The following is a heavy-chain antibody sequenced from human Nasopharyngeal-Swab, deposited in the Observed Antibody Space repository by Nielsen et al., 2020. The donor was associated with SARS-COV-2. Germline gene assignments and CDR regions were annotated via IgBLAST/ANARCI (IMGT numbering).Heavy chain of an antibody. J-gene: IGHJ6*02. CDR1: GGSISSSNW. CDR2: IYHSGST. D-gene: IGHD3-10*01. V-gene: IGHV4-4*02. CDR3: ARDPRLVTMVRGAYYYYYYGMDV. Sequence: SETLSLTCAVSGGSISSSNWWSWVRQPPGKGVEWIGEIYHSGSTNYNPSLKSRVTISVDKSKNQFSLKLSSVTAADTAVYYCARDPRLVTMVRGAYYYYYYGMDVWGQGTTVTVSS.